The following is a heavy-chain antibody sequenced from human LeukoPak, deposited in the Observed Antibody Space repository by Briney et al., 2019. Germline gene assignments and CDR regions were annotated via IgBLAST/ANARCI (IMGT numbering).Heavy chain of an antibody. J-gene: IGHJ3*02. Sequence: SETLSLTCTVSGGSVSSYHWSWIRQPTGKGLEWIGRLYTSGGTNYNPSLKSRVSMSVDTSKSQFSLELNSVTAADTAVYYCARSGSYANDAFHIWGQGTMVTVSS. CDR3: ARSGSYANDAFHI. CDR1: GGSVSSYH. CDR2: LYTSGGT. V-gene: IGHV4-4*07. D-gene: IGHD1-26*01.